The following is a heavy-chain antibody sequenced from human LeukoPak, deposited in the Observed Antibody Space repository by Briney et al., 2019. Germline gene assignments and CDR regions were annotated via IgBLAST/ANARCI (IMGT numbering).Heavy chain of an antibody. CDR2: MSSGGSHI. V-gene: IGHV3-21*01. CDR1: GLTFSSYT. J-gene: IGHJ4*02. D-gene: IGHD3-9*01. CDR3: AKDVSRILTGARNYFDS. Sequence: KAGGSLRLSCVASGLTFSSYTMNWVRQTPGKGLECVSSMSSGGSHIYYADSVQGRFTISRDNSKNTLYLQMNSLRAEDTAVYYCAKDVSRILTGARNYFDSWGQGTLVTVSS.